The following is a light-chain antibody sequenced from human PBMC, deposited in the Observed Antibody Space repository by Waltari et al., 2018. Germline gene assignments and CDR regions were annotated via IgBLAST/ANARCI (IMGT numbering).Light chain of an antibody. CDR3: QLLNNYPPIT. CDR1: QAISSY. CDR2: AAS. J-gene: IGKJ5*01. Sequence: IHLTQSPSFLSASVGARVTFTCRASQAISSYLAWYQQKPGNAPKLLIYAASTLQSGVPSRFSGSGSGTEFTLTISSLQPEDFATYYCQLLNNYPPITFGQGTRLEI. V-gene: IGKV1-9*01.